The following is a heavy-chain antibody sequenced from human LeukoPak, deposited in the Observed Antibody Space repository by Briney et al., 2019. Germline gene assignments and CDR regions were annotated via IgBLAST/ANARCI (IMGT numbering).Heavy chain of an antibody. V-gene: IGHV1-69*06. CDR2: ISAIFGTA. D-gene: IGHD3-22*01. CDR1: GCTFSSYA. J-gene: IGHJ5*02. CDR3: AHSSGYAFRFDP. Sequence: SVKLSCTASGCTFSSYAISWVRQAPGQGLEWMAGISAIFGTAYYAQKFQGRFTISGDKSTNTAYMELNSLRSEDTAVYYCAHSSGYAFRFDPWGQGTLVTVSS.